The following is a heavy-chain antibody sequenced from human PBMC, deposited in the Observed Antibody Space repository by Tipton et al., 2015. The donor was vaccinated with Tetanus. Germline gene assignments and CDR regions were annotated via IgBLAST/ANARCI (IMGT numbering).Heavy chain of an antibody. CDR1: GYNFTRYG. D-gene: IGHD3-10*01. Sequence: QLVQSGAEVKKPGESLQISCKGSGYNFTRYGLTWVRQAPGQGPEWMGWISGYNGNTNYAPKFQGRVTMTTDTTTNTAYMELRSLRSDDTAVYYCARDYFGSGSNYYFDYWGQGSQVSVSS. CDR3: ARDYFGSGSNYYFDY. CDR2: ISGYNGNT. V-gene: IGHV1-18*01. J-gene: IGHJ4*02.